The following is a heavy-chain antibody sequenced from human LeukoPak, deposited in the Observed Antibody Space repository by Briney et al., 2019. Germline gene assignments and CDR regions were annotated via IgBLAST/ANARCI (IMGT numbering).Heavy chain of an antibody. Sequence: PGGSLRLSCAASGFTFSSYGMHWVRQAPGKGLEWVAFLRYVGTNKYSADSVKGRFTISRDSSKNTVYLQMSSLRAEDTAVYYCARDWGWGFDYWGQGTLVTVSS. V-gene: IGHV3-30*02. D-gene: IGHD3-16*01. CDR3: ARDWGWGFDY. CDR2: LRYVGTNK. J-gene: IGHJ4*02. CDR1: GFTFSSYG.